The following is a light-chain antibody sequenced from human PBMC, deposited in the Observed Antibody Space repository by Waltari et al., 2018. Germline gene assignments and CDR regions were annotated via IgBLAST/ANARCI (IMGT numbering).Light chain of an antibody. CDR3: QQYYTTPFT. CDR1: QSVLYSSNNRNY. Sequence: IVMTQSPDSLAVSLGERATINCKSSQSVLYSSNNRNYLAWYQQKPGQPPKLLIYWASTRESGVPERFSGSGSGTDFTLTISSLQAEDVAVYYCQQYYTTPFTFGPGTKAEIK. J-gene: IGKJ3*01. V-gene: IGKV4-1*01. CDR2: WAS.